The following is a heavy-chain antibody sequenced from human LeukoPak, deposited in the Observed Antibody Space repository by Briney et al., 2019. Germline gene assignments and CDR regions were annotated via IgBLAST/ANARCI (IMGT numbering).Heavy chain of an antibody. J-gene: IGHJ4*02. CDR3: ARDLLGGEFAY. V-gene: IGHV4-30-4*08. Sequence: SETLSLTCTVSGGSISSGDYYWSWIRQPPGKGLEWIGYFYYSGSTYYNPSLKSRVTISVDTSKNQFSLKLSSVTAADTAVYYCARDLLGGEFAYWGQGTLVTVSS. CDR2: FYYSGST. CDR1: GGSISSGDYY. D-gene: IGHD3-16*01.